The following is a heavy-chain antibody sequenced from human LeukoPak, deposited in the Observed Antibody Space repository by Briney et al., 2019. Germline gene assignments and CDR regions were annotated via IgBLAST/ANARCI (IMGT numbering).Heavy chain of an antibody. D-gene: IGHD3-3*01. J-gene: IGHJ4*02. CDR3: AKVAGITIFGVVIMDYYFDY. CDR2: ISYDGSNK. V-gene: IGHV3-30*18. Sequence: GGSLRLSCAASGFTFSSHGMHWVRQAPGKGLEWVAVISYDGSNKYYADSVKGRFTISRDNSKNTLYLQMNSLRAEDTAVYYCAKVAGITIFGVVIMDYYFDYWGQGTLVTVSS. CDR1: GFTFSSHG.